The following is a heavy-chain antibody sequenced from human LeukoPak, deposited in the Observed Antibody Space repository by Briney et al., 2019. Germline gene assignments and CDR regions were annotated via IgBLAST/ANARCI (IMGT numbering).Heavy chain of an antibody. Sequence: SETLSLTCNVSGGSISSGSDYSSWIRQPAGQGLEWIERIYTRGSNNYNPSLKSRVTISVDTSKNQFSLKLTSVTAADTAVYYCARESLGPPYYFDYWGQGTLVTVSS. J-gene: IGHJ4*02. CDR2: IYTRGSN. D-gene: IGHD1-26*01. CDR3: ARESLGPPYYFDY. CDR1: GGSISSGSDY. V-gene: IGHV4-61*02.